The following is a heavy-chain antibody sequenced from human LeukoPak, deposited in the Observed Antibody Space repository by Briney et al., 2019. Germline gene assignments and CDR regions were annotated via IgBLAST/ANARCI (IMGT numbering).Heavy chain of an antibody. CDR2: IKQDGSQR. J-gene: IGHJ4*02. D-gene: IGHD6-6*01. CDR1: GFTFSDYW. CDR3: ARRGGSSSRRSPIDY. V-gene: IGHV3-7*01. Sequence: AGGSLRLSCTASGFTFSDYWMTWVRQAPGKGPEWVAKIKQDGSQRYYVDSVRGRFTISRDNAKNSLFLQMNGLRAEDTAVYYCARRGGSSSRRSPIDYWGQGTLVTVSS.